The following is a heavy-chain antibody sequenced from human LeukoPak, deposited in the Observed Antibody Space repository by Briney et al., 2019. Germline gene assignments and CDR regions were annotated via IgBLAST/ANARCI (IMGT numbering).Heavy chain of an antibody. D-gene: IGHD3-16*02. Sequence: GGSLRLSCAASGFTFSSYEMNWVRQAPGKGLEWVSYISSSGSTIYYADSVKGRFTISRDNSKNTLYLQMNSLRAEDTAVYYCAKASVYVYYGMDVWGQGTTVTVSS. CDR1: GFTFSSYE. CDR3: AKASVYVYYGMDV. J-gene: IGHJ6*02. CDR2: ISSSGSTI. V-gene: IGHV3-48*03.